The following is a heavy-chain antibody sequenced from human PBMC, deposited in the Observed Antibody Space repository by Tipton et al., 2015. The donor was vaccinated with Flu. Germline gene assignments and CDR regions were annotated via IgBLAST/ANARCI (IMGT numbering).Heavy chain of an antibody. CDR2: INTYNNNT. CDR3: ARDPTGARHGGTGLDV. J-gene: IGHJ6*02. Sequence: QVQLVQSGAEVKKPGASVKVSCKASGYTFTTYAISWVRQAPGQGLEWMGWINTYNNNTTYARKLQGRVTLITDTSTSTVYMELRSLTSDDTAVYYCARDPTGARHGGTGLDVWGQGTTVTVSS. D-gene: IGHD7-27*01. CDR1: GYTFTTYA. V-gene: IGHV1-18*01.